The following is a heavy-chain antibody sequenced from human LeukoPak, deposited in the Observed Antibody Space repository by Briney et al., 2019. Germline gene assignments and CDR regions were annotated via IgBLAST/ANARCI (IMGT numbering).Heavy chain of an antibody. CDR3: ARPSLNTGSYFDY. Sequence: GGSLRLSCAASGFTFSNYVMSWVRQAPGKGLEWVANIKQDGSEIYYVDSVRGRFTISRDNAKNSLYLQMNSLRAEDPAVYYCARPSLNTGSYFDYWGQGILVSVSS. CDR1: GFTFSNYV. V-gene: IGHV3-7*01. J-gene: IGHJ4*02. D-gene: IGHD1-26*01. CDR2: IKQDGSEI.